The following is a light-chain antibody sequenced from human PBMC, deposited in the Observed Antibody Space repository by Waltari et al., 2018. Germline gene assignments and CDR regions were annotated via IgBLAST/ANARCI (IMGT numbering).Light chain of an antibody. CDR2: RDV. J-gene: IGLJ3*02. CDR3: QAWDSFTDVM. V-gene: IGLV3-1*01. CDR1: ELGQKY. Sequence: SYELTQPTSVSVSPGQTATISCSGDELGQKYVCWYQHKPGQSPVLVIYRDVKRPAGIPERFPGSTSGDTATLTIRGTQAVDEADYYCQAWDSFTDVMFGGGTKLTVL.